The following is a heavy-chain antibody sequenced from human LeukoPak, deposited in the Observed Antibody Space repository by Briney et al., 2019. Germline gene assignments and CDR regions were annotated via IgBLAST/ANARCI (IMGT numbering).Heavy chain of an antibody. CDR1: GNSINSAYY. D-gene: IGHD3-22*01. V-gene: IGHV4-38-2*01. Sequence: SETLSLTCAVTGNSINSAYYWGWIRQPPGKGLEWIGSIYHSGSTYYSPSLKSRVTISVETSKNSFSLKLSSVTATDTAVYYCAGQHDTNGYYFYWGQGTLVTVSS. J-gene: IGHJ4*02. CDR2: IYHSGST. CDR3: AGQHDTNGYYFY.